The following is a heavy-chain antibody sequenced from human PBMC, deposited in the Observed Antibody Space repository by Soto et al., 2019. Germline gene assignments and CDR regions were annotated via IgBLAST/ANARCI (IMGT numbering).Heavy chain of an antibody. V-gene: IGHV1-18*01. CDR1: GYTFTAYG. Sequence: QVQLVQSGPEVTMPGASVKVSCKTSGYTFTAYGLAWLRQAPGQRPEWLGWVGTANANTNYSQKFQGRVTMTSDRSTTTTYMELRSLRSDDTAVYYWASELTTDPSAYYSFAYWGQGTLVTVSS. CDR3: ASELTTDPSAYYSFAY. J-gene: IGHJ4*02. CDR2: VGTANANT. D-gene: IGHD3-16*01.